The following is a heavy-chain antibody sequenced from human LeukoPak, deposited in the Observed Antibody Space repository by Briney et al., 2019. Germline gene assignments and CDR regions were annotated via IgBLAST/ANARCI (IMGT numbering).Heavy chain of an antibody. CDR3: ARDRKQQLPGDY. V-gene: IGHV1-18*01. CDR1: GYTFTSYD. CDR2: ISAYNGNT. D-gene: IGHD6-13*01. Sequence: ASVKVSCKASGYTFTSYDINWVRQATGQGLEWMGWISAYNGNTNYAQKLQGRVTMTTDTSTSTAYMELRSLRSDDTAVYYCARDRKQQLPGDYWGQGTLVTVSS. J-gene: IGHJ4*02.